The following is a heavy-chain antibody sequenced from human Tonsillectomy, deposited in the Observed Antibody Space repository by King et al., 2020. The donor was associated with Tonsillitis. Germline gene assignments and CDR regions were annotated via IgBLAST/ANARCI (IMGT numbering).Heavy chain of an antibody. CDR1: GGTFSSYA. D-gene: IGHD3-16*01. Sequence: VQLVESGAEVKKPGSSVKVSCKASGGTFSSYAISWVRQAPGQGLEWMGGIIPIFGTANYAQKFQGRVTITADESTSTAYMELSSLRSEDTAVYYCARPRVVLSWGIDAFDIWGQGTMVTVSS. V-gene: IGHV1-69*01. CDR3: ARPRVVLSWGIDAFDI. CDR2: IIPIFGTA. J-gene: IGHJ3*02.